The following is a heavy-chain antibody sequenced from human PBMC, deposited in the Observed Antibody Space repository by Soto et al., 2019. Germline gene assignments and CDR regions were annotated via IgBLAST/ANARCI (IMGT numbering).Heavy chain of an antibody. CDR2: ISSSSSTI. CDR3: ARDHDILAGYYSSYYYYYGMDV. Sequence: PGGSLRLSCAASGFTFSSYSMNWVRQAPGKGLEWVSYISSSSSTIYYADSVKGRSTISRANAKNSLYLQMSSLRDKDTDVYYCARDHDILAGYYSSYYYYYGMDVWGQGTTVTVSS. D-gene: IGHD3-9*01. J-gene: IGHJ6*02. V-gene: IGHV3-48*02. CDR1: GFTFSSYS.